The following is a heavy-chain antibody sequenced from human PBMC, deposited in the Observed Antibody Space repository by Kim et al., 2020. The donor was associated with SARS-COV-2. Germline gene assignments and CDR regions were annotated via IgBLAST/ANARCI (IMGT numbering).Heavy chain of an antibody. CDR2: IIPIFGTA. V-gene: IGHV1-69*13. D-gene: IGHD3-10*01. Sequence: SVKVSCKASGGTFSSYAISWVRQAPGQGLEWMGGIIPIFGTANYAQKFQGRVTITADESTSTAYMELSSLRSEDTAVYYCASYGSGSYTPYYYYGMDVWGQGTTVTVSS. CDR3: ASYGSGSYTPYYYYGMDV. J-gene: IGHJ6*02. CDR1: GGTFSSYA.